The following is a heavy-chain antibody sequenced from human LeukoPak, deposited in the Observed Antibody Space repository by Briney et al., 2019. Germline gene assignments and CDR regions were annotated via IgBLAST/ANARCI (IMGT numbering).Heavy chain of an antibody. Sequence: GGSLRLSCAASGFTFNNYGMHWARQAPGKGLEWVAVISYDGRNIHYPDSVKGRFTISRDISTDTLWLQMDSLRTEDTAVYYCAKGPLRGTAAAIDYWGQGTLVTVSS. V-gene: IGHV3-30*18. J-gene: IGHJ4*02. CDR2: ISYDGRNI. CDR3: AKGPLRGTAAAIDY. D-gene: IGHD2-2*01. CDR1: GFTFNNYG.